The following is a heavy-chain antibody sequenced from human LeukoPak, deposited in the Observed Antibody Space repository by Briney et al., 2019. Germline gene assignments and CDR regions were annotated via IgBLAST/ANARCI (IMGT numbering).Heavy chain of an antibody. CDR3: ARMKYQLLYDY. D-gene: IGHD2-2*02. Sequence: QPGRSLRLSCAASGFTFDDYAMHWVRQAPGKGLEWVSGISWNSGSIGYADSVKGRFTISRDNAKDSLYLQMNSLRAEDTAVYYCARMKYQLLYDYWGQGTLVTVSS. CDR2: ISWNSGSI. J-gene: IGHJ4*02. V-gene: IGHV3-9*01. CDR1: GFTFDDYA.